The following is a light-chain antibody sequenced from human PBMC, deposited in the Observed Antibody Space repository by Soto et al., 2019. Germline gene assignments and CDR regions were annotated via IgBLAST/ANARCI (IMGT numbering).Light chain of an antibody. J-gene: IGKJ5*01. CDR3: QEYDGAPTVT. V-gene: IGKV3D-11*03. CDR1: QYINTS. Sequence: EIVLTQSPATLSSFPGDRVTLSCRASQYINTSLAWYQHRPGQAPRLLIYQTSIRAAGIPARFSASGTGTDFTLTITSLEPEDFAVYYCQEYDGAPTVTFGLGTRLEIK. CDR2: QTS.